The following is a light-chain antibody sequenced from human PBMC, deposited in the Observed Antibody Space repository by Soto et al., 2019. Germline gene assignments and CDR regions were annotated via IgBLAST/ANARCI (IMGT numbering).Light chain of an antibody. J-gene: IGLJ3*02. Sequence: QSALTQPASVSGSPGQSITISCTGTSSDVGGYNYVSWYQQHPGKAPKLMIYEVSNRPSGVSHRFSGSRSGNTASLTISGLQAEDEAEYYCSSYTSSSTWVFGGGTKVTVL. CDR3: SSYTSSSTWV. V-gene: IGLV2-14*01. CDR1: SSDVGGYNY. CDR2: EVS.